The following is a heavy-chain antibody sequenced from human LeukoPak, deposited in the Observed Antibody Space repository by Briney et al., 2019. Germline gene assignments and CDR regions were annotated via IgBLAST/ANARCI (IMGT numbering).Heavy chain of an antibody. CDR1: GYTFTSYD. CDR3: ARGPLGHNWFDP. CDR2: MNPNSGNT. V-gene: IGHV1-8*01. Sequence: ASVKVSSKASGYTFTSYDINWVRQATGQGLEWMGWMNPNSGNTGYAQKFQGRVTMTRNTSISTAYMELSSLRSEDTAVYYCARGPLGHNWFDPWGQGTLVTVSS. D-gene: IGHD3-10*01. J-gene: IGHJ5*02.